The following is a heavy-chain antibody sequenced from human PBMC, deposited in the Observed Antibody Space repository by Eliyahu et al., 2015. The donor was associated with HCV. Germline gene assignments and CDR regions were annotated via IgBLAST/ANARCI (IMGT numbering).Heavy chain of an antibody. CDR1: GFTFSSYW. V-gene: IGHV3-7*05. D-gene: IGHD2-2*01. CDR3: ARGGIVVVPAASDYTFVFDP. J-gene: IGHJ5*02. CDR2: IKQDGSEK. Sequence: EVQLVESGGGLVQPGGSLRLSCAASGFTFSSYWMXWVRQAPGKGLEWVANIKQDGSEKYYVDSVKGRFTISRDNAKNSLYLQMNSLRAEDTAVYYCARGGIVVVPAASDYTFVFDPWGQGTLVTVSS.